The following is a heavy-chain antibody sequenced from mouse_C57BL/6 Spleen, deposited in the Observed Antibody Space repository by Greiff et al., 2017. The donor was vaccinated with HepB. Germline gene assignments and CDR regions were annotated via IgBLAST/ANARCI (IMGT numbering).Heavy chain of an antibody. CDR3: ARNSNYVDYAMDY. V-gene: IGHV5-17*01. Sequence: DVQLVESGGGLVKPGGSLKLSCAASGFTFSDYGMHWVRQAPEKGLEWVAYISSGSSTIYYADTVKGRFTISRDNAKNTLFRQMTSLRSEDTAMYYCARNSNYVDYAMDYWGQGTSVTVSS. CDR1: GFTFSDYG. J-gene: IGHJ4*01. CDR2: ISSGSSTI. D-gene: IGHD2-5*01.